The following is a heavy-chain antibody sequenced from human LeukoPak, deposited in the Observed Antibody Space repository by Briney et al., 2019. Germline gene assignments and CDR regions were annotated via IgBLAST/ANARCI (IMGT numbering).Heavy chain of an antibody. CDR2: IKKDGSEK. CDR3: ARAQGYFDY. J-gene: IGHJ4*02. CDR1: GFTFSSYW. Sequence: GGSLRLSCAASGFTFSSYWMSWVRQAPGKGLEWVANIKKDGSEKYYGDSVKGRFTISGDNAKNSLYLQMNSLRAEDTAVYYCARAQGYFDYWGQGTLVTVSS. V-gene: IGHV3-7*03.